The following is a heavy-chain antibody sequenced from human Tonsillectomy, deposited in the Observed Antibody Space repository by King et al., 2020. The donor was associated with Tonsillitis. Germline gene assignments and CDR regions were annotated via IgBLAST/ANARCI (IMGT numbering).Heavy chain of an antibody. CDR3: AKDNVVVPALTKGGLDS. CDR2: ISWISGSI. CDR1: GFTFDDYA. V-gene: IGHV3-9*01. Sequence: QLVQSGGGLVQPGRSLRLSCAASGFTFDDYAMHWVRQVPGKGLEWVSRISWISGSIDYADSVKGRFTISRDKAGNSLFLQMNSLRAEDTALYYCAKDNVVVPALTKGGLDSWGQGTLVTVSS. J-gene: IGHJ4*02. D-gene: IGHD2-2*01.